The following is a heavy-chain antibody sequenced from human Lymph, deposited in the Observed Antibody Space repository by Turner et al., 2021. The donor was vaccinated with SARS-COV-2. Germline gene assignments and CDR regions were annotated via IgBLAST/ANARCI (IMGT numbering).Heavy chain of an antibody. CDR3: ARIAAPGMGGGVHYYYYAMDV. D-gene: IGHD6-13*01. V-gene: IGHV1-69*10. CDR2: IIPLLAIA. Sequence: QVQLVQSGAEVKKPGSSVKVSCKASGGNFSSSAISWVRQAPGQGLGWMGGIIPLLAIANYAQKFQGRVTIPADKSTSTAYMELSSRRSEDTAVYFCARIAAPGMGGGVHYYYYAMDVWGQGTTVTVSS. CDR1: GGNFSSSA. J-gene: IGHJ6*02.